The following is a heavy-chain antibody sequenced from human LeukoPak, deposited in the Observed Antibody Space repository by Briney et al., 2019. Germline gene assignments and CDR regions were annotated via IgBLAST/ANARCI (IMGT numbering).Heavy chain of an antibody. CDR2: IYHIGST. D-gene: IGHD3-10*01. Sequence: SETLSLTCTVSGGSISRSRDYWGWIRQPPGKGLEWIGSIYHIGSTYDNPSLKSRLTISVDTSKNQFSLKLSSVTAADTAVYYCARGKPSYGSGTYYRPLEPNYMDVWGKGTTVTVSS. CDR3: ARGKPSYGSGTYYRPLEPNYMDV. V-gene: IGHV4-39*07. J-gene: IGHJ6*03. CDR1: GGSISRSRDY.